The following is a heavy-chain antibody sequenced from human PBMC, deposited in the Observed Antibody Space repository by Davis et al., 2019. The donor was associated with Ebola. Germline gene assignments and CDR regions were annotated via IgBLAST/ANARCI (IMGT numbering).Heavy chain of an antibody. CDR1: GFTFSSYA. CDR3: AKDTSNIWFDV. V-gene: IGHV3-23*01. Sequence: PGGSLRLSCAASGFTFSSYAMSWVRQAPGKGLEWVSTLGTSADTYYADSVKGRFTISRDNSKNTLYLQMNGLRVEDTAIYYCAKDTSNIWFDVWGQGTMGTVSS. CDR2: LGTSADT. J-gene: IGHJ3*01. D-gene: IGHD1-26*01.